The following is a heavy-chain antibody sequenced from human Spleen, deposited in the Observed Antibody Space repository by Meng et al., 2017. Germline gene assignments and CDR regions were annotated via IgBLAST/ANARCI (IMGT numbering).Heavy chain of an antibody. J-gene: IGHJ6*02. V-gene: IGHV1-18*01. D-gene: IGHD2-8*01. Sequence: GESLKISCSASGFNFGDSGMSWVRQAPGQGLEWMGWISAYNGNTNYARKFQGRVTMATDTSTGTVYMELSSLRSEDTAVYYCARDLMMVFESLSFYGMDVWGQGTTVTVSS. CDR1: GFNFGDSG. CDR2: ISAYNGNT. CDR3: ARDLMMVFESLSFYGMDV.